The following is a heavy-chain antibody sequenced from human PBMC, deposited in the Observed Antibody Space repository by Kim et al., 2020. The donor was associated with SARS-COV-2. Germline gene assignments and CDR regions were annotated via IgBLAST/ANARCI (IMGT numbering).Heavy chain of an antibody. Sequence: LKSRVTISVDTSKNQFSLQLSSVTAADTAVYYCARGVTTYYYDSSPPLDYWGQGTLVTVSS. D-gene: IGHD3-22*01. V-gene: IGHV4-34*01. J-gene: IGHJ4*02. CDR3: ARGVTTYYYDSSPPLDY.